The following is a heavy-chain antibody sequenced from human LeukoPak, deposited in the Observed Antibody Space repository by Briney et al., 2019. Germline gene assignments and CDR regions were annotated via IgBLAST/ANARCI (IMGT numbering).Heavy chain of an antibody. CDR3: ARTDSSGYYPYYYYMDV. V-gene: IGHV1-2*02. D-gene: IGHD3-22*01. Sequence: GASVKVSCKASGGTFSSYAISWVRQAPGQGLEWMGWINPNSGGTNYAQKFQGRVTMTRDTSISTAYMELSRLRSDDTAVYYCARTDSSGYYPYYYYMDVWGKGTTVTVSS. CDR2: INPNSGGT. CDR1: GGTFSSYA. J-gene: IGHJ6*03.